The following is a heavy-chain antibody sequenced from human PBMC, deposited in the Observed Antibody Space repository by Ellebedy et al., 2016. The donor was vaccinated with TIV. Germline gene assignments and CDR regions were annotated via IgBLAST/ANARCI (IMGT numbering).Heavy chain of an antibody. D-gene: IGHD2-2*01. CDR1: GDSISSSGSF. CDR3: ARLHCSSTDPRLNWFDP. V-gene: IGHV4-39*02. CDR2: IYYGGST. Sequence: SETLSLXCTVSGDSISSSGSFWGWVRQPPGEGLEWIASIYYGGSTYCNPSLKSRVTISVDTSKNHFSLRLSSVTAADTAVYYCARLHCSSTDPRLNWFDPWGQGTLVTVSS. J-gene: IGHJ5*02.